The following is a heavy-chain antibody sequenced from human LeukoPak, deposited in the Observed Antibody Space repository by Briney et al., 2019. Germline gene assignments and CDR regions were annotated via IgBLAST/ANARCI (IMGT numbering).Heavy chain of an antibody. CDR1: GGTFSSYA. CDR2: IIPIFGTA. V-gene: IGHV1-69*05. CDR3: ARGDVTMVRGQGVVITDAFDI. D-gene: IGHD3-10*01. J-gene: IGHJ3*02. Sequence: GASVKVSCKASGGTFSSYAISWVRQAPGQGLEWMGGIIPIFGTANYAQKFQGRVMITTDESTSTAYMELSSLRSEDTAVYYCARGDVTMVRGQGVVITDAFDIWGQGTMVTVSS.